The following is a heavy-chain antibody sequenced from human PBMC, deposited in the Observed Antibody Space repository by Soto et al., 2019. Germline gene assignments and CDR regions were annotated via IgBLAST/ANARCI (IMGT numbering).Heavy chain of an antibody. V-gene: IGHV4-34*01. D-gene: IGHD6-6*01. Sequence: PSEMQSLRCAVCGECFRGSYWSWSRQPPGKGLEWIGEINHSGSTNYNPSLKSRVTISVDTSKNQFSLKLSSVTAADTAVYYCARGGTYSSSRLVRGMDVWGQGTTVTVSS. CDR3: ARGGTYSSSRLVRGMDV. J-gene: IGHJ6*02. CDR2: INHSGST. CDR1: GECFRGSY.